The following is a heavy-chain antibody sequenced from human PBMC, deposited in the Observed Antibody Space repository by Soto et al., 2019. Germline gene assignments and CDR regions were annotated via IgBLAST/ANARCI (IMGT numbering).Heavy chain of an antibody. Sequence: PSETLSLTCTVSGGSISSYYWSWIRQPPGKGLEWIGYIYYSGSTNYNPSLKSRVTISVDTSKNQFSLKLSSVTAADTAVYYCARTNGGYCSGGSCSYFDYWGQGTRVTVSS. CDR2: IYYSGST. CDR1: GGSISSYY. V-gene: IGHV4-59*01. J-gene: IGHJ4*02. CDR3: ARTNGGYCSGGSCSYFDY. D-gene: IGHD2-15*01.